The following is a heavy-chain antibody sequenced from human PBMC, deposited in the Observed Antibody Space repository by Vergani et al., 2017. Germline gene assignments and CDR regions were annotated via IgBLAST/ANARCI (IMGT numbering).Heavy chain of an antibody. CDR2: IYYSGNT. CDR3: ATQNWNDAAS. CDR1: SGSITNGDYY. D-gene: IGHD1-1*01. Sequence: QVRLRESGPGLVNPSQTLSPTCTVSSGSITNGDYYWAWIRQPPGKGLEWIGNIYYSGNTYYNPSLESRLTISIDTSRNQFSLQMRSVTAADTAVYYCATQNWNDAASWGQGILVTVSS. V-gene: IGHV4-30-4*08. J-gene: IGHJ5*02.